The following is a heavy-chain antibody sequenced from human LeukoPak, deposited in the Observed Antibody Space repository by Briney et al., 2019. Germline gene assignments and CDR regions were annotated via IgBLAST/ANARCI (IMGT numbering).Heavy chain of an antibody. CDR3: ASSSAYCSGDCYRFDY. V-gene: IGHV1-69*13. CDR1: GGTFSSYA. Sequence: SVKVSCKASGGTFSSYAISWVRQAPGQGLEWMGGIIPIFDTANYAQKFQGRVAITADESTSTAYMELSSLRSEGTAVYYCASSSAYCSGDCYRFDYWGQGTLVTVSS. CDR2: IIPIFDTA. J-gene: IGHJ4*02. D-gene: IGHD2-21*02.